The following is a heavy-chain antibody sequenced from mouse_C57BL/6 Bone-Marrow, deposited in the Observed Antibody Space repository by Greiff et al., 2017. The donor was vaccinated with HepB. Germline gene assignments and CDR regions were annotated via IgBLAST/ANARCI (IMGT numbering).Heavy chain of an antibody. D-gene: IGHD2-12*01. Sequence: VQLQQSGPELVKPGASVKISCKASGYSFTGYYMNWVKQSPEKSLEWIGEINPSTGGTTYNQKFKAKATLTVDKSSSTAYMQLKSLTSEDSAVYYCATIRRTWFAYWGQGTLVTVSA. J-gene: IGHJ3*01. CDR2: INPSTGGT. V-gene: IGHV1-42*01. CDR3: ATIRRTWFAY. CDR1: GYSFTGYY.